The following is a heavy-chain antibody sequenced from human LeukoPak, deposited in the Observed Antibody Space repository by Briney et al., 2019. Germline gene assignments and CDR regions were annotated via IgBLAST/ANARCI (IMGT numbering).Heavy chain of an antibody. CDR2: TSPNSGDT. CDR3: AGGSGDYSPDY. Sequence: ASVKVSCKASGHTFSGNYMHWVRQAPGQGLEWMGWTSPNSGDTNYAQKFQGRVTLTRDTSISTAYMELSMLRSDDTAVYYCAGGSGDYSPDYWGQGTLVTVSS. D-gene: IGHD3-22*01. CDR1: GHTFSGNY. J-gene: IGHJ4*02. V-gene: IGHV1-2*02.